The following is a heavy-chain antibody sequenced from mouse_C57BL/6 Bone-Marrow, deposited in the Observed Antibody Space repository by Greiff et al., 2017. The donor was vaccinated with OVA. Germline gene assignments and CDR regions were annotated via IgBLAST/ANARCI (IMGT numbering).Heavy chain of an antibody. CDR2: IYPGDGDT. J-gene: IGHJ2*01. V-gene: IGHV1-80*01. CDR3: ARYYDYDAWFDY. Sequence: QVQLQQSGAELVKPGASVKISCKASGYAFSSYWMNWVKQRPGKGLEWIGQIYPGDGDTNYNGKFKGKATLTADKSSSTAYMQLSSLTSEDSAVYFCARYYDYDAWFDYWGQGTTLTVSS. CDR1: GYAFSSYW. D-gene: IGHD2-4*01.